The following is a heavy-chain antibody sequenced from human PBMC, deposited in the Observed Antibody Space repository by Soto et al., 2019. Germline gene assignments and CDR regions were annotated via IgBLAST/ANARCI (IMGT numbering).Heavy chain of an antibody. CDR1: GVSISRSNW. J-gene: IGHJ4*02. CDR2: IYHSGDT. V-gene: IGHV4-4*02. CDR3: ASKYGSGSYYVDY. Sequence: PSETLSLTCAVSGVSISRSNWWSWVRQPPGKGLEWIGEIYHSGDTNYNPSLKGRVTISVDKSKNQFSLKLNSVTAADTAVYYCASKYGSGSYYVDYWGQGTLGTFAS. D-gene: IGHD3-10*01.